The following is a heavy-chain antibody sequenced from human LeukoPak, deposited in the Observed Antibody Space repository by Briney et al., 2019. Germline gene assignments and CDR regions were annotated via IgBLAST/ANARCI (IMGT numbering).Heavy chain of an antibody. CDR2: TYYRSKWHS. Sequence: SQTLSLTCAISVDIVSSNSAAWNWIRQSPSRGLEWLGRTYYRSKWHSYYAPSVKSRITINPDTSKNQFSLQLKSVTPEDTAVYYCAGMVGLVSDFWGQGTLVTVSS. J-gene: IGHJ4*02. CDR1: VDIVSSNSAA. D-gene: IGHD3-10*01. V-gene: IGHV6-1*01. CDR3: AGMVGLVSDF.